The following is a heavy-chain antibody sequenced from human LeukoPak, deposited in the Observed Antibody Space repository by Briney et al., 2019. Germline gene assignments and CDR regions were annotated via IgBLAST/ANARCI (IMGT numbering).Heavy chain of an antibody. D-gene: IGHD3-10*01. Sequence: GGSLRLSCAASGFTFSDVWMNWVRQAPGKGLEWVARIKSRSDGGTTDYATPLKGRFTISRDDSKNTLHLQMNSLINEDTAVYYCTTARSGFYEGARGYDYGWGYSFDPWGQGTLVTVSS. CDR2: IKSRSDGGTT. CDR3: TTARSGFYEGARGYDYGWGYSFDP. CDR1: GFTFSDVW. V-gene: IGHV3-15*01. J-gene: IGHJ5*02.